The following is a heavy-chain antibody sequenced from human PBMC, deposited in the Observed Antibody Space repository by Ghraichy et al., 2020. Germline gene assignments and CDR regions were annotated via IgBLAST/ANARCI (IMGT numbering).Heavy chain of an antibody. CDR1: GFTFRSYS. Sequence: GESLNISCAASGFTFRSYSINWVRQAPGKGLEWVSSISSTSVYIEYTASVRGRFTISRDNAKNSLYLQMNSLRTEDTAVYYCARGIRPGVIVPQLPEFYQYGMDVWGQGTTVTVYS. CDR2: ISSTSVYI. D-gene: IGHD3-16*02. V-gene: IGHV3-21*01. CDR3: ARGIRPGVIVPQLPEFYQYGMDV. J-gene: IGHJ6*02.